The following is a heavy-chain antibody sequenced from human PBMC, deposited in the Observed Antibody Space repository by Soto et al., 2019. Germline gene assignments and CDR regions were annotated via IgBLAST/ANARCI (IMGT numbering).Heavy chain of an antibody. CDR2: ISWNSGSI. CDR3: AKGDRAFDI. Sequence: EVQLVESGGGLVQPGRSLRLSCAASGFTFDDYAMHWVRQAPGKGLEWVSGISWNSGSIGYADSVKGRFTISRDNAKNSLYLQMHSLRAEDTALYYCAKGDRAFDIWGQGTMVTVSS. V-gene: IGHV3-9*01. CDR1: GFTFDDYA. J-gene: IGHJ3*02. D-gene: IGHD3-22*01.